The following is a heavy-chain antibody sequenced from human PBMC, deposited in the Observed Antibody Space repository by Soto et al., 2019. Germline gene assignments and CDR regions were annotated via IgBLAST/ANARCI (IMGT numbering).Heavy chain of an antibody. J-gene: IGHJ6*02. CDR1: GVSSGNYK. D-gene: IGHD3-10*01. Sequence: SETLSLTCTVSGVSSGNYKWSWIRQSPGKGLEWIGYIDDGGSTSYNPSHKSRDTMSVDTSTRQFSLNLRSVTAADTAVYYCVRQGFGNLHGLVDVWGQGTTVT. CDR3: VRQGFGNLHGLVDV. CDR2: IDDGGST. V-gene: IGHV4-59*08.